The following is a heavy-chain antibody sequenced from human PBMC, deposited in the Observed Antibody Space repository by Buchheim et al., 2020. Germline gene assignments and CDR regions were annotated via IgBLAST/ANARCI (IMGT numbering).Heavy chain of an antibody. V-gene: IGHV4-59*01. CDR2: IFYSGNT. Sequence: QVQLQESGPGQVKPSETLSLTCTVSGGSNSSDYWSWIRQSPGKGLEWIGCIFYSGNTHYNPSLKSRVTISSAKSTNQFSLKLNSVTAADTAVYYCARGSGNSWHLLHWGQGTL. CDR3: ARGSGNSWHLLH. D-gene: IGHD6-13*01. J-gene: IGHJ1*01. CDR1: GGSNSSDY.